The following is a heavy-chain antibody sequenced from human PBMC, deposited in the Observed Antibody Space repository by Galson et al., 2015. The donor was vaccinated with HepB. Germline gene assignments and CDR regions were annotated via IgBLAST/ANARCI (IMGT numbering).Heavy chain of an antibody. CDR2: IYWDDDK. J-gene: IGHJ4*02. Sequence: PALVKPTQTLTLTCTFSGFSLSTSGVGVGWIRQPPGKALEWLALIYWDDDKRYSPSLKSRLTITKDTSKNQVVLTMTNMDPVDTATYYCAHISPLVTFIAAAGLFDYWGQGTLVTVSS. CDR1: GFSLSTSGVG. V-gene: IGHV2-5*02. D-gene: IGHD6-13*01. CDR3: AHISPLVTFIAAAGLFDY.